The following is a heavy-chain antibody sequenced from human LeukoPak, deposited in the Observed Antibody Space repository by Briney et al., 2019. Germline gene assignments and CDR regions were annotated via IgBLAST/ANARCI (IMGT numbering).Heavy chain of an antibody. D-gene: IGHD2-15*01. CDR3: ARVDLRAAYFDY. Sequence: SETLSLTCTVSGGSISSYYWSWIRQPAWKGLEWIGRIYTSGSTNYNPSLKSRVTMSVDTSKNQFSLKLSSVTAADTAVYYCARVDLRAAYFDYWGQGTLVTVSS. J-gene: IGHJ4*02. CDR1: GGSISSYY. V-gene: IGHV4-4*07. CDR2: IYTSGST.